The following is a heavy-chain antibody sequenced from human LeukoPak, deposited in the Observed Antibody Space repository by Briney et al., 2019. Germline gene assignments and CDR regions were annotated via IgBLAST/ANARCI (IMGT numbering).Heavy chain of an antibody. V-gene: IGHV4-34*01. Sequence: PSETLSLTCGVNGGSFSGFSWTWIRQPPGKGLEWIGEINHSGSTNYNPSLESRVTMSVDTSKNQFSLKLSSVTAADTAVYYCASRPFLYGFRTYFDNWAQGTLVTVSS. CDR1: GGSFSGFS. D-gene: IGHD3-10*01. CDR3: ASRPFLYGFRTYFDN. CDR2: INHSGST. J-gene: IGHJ4*02.